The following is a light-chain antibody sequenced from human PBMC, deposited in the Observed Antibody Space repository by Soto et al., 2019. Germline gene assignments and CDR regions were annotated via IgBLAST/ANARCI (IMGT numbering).Light chain of an antibody. J-gene: IGLJ1*01. V-gene: IGLV2-14*02. CDR2: DVS. Sequence: QSALTQPASVSGSPGQSIAISCTGTSSDVGSHDLVSWYQQHPGKVPKLIIYDVSSRPSGVSNRFSGSKSGNTASLTISGLQAEDEAYYYRSSFTSSTTYVFGTGTKLTVL. CDR3: SSFTSSTTYV. CDR1: SSDVGSHDL.